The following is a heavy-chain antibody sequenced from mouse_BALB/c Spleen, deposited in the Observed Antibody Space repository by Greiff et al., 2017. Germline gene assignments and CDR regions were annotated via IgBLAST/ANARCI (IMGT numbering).Heavy chain of an antibody. D-gene: IGHD2-10*02. CDR3: ARIKYGNYGGYFDY. V-gene: IGHV1-63*02. Sequence: VQLQESGAELVRPGTSVKISCKASGYTFTNYWLGWVKQRPGHGLEWIGDIYPGGGYTNYNEKFKGKATLTADTSSSTAYMQLSSLTSEDSAVYICARIKYGNYGGYFDYWGQGTTLTVSS. CDR1: GYTFTNYW. J-gene: IGHJ2*01. CDR2: IYPGGGYT.